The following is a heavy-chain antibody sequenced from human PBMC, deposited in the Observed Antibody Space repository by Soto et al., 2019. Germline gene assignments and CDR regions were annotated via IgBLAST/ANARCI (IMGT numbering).Heavy chain of an antibody. Sequence: QVQLVESGGGVVQPGRSLRLSCAASGFTFSSYAMHWVRQTPDKGLQWVAVVSYHGTKTFYADSVKGRFTISRDNSKSTLFLRMNSLGPEDTAVYYCARASDHYGSGNYPQLGTDVWSQGTTVTVSS. CDR2: VSYHGTKT. CDR3: ARASDHYGSGNYPQLGTDV. D-gene: IGHD3-10*01. CDR1: GFTFSSYA. J-gene: IGHJ6*02. V-gene: IGHV3-30*04.